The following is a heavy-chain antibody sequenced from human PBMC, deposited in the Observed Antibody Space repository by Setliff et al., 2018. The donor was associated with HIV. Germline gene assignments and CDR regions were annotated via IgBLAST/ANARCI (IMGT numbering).Heavy chain of an antibody. CDR1: GYTFTSYD. CDR3: ARGIGISSSWDSLGWYNWFDP. CDR2: MNPNSGNT. D-gene: IGHD6-13*01. Sequence: ASVKVSCKASGYTFTSYDINWVRQATGQGLEWMGWMNPNSGNTGYAQKFQGRVTTTRNTSISTAYMELSSLRSGDTAVYYCARGIGISSSWDSLGWYNWFDPWGQGTLVTVSS. V-gene: IGHV1-8*01. J-gene: IGHJ5*02.